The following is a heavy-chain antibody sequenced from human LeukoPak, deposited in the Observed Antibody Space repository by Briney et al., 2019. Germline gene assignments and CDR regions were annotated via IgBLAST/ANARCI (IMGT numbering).Heavy chain of an antibody. CDR1: GFTFSDYS. D-gene: IGHD2-2*01. J-gene: IGHJ4*02. V-gene: IGHV3-23*01. CDR3: ARRLVTAGITDFFDS. Sequence: GGSLRLSCTASGFTFSDYSMSWVRQAPGAGLEWVSAISPAGDSTTDADSVKGRFTISRDNSKSTLYPQMNGLTAEDTALYYCARRLVTAGITDFFDSWGQGTLVSVSS. CDR2: ISPAGDST.